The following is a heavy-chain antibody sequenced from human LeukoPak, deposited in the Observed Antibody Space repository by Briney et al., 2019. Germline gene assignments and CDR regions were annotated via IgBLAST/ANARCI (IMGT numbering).Heavy chain of an antibody. Sequence: PGGSLRLSCAASGFTFSSYAMSWVRQAPGKGLEWVSAISGSGGSTYYADSVKGRFTISRDNSKNTLYLQMNSLRAEDTAVYYCANLYGLGSYYTGIGFDYWGQGTLVTVSS. CDR1: GFTFSSYA. V-gene: IGHV3-23*01. CDR2: ISGSGGST. J-gene: IGHJ4*02. D-gene: IGHD3-10*01. CDR3: ANLYGLGSYYTGIGFDY.